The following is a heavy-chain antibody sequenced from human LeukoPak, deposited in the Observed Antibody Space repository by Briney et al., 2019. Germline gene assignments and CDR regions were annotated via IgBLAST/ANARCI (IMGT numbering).Heavy chain of an antibody. V-gene: IGHV4-39*01. CDR3: ARLDGDYYSDY. J-gene: IGHJ4*02. D-gene: IGHD4-17*01. CDR2: IYYSGST. Sequence: PSETLSLTCTVSGGSISSSSYYWGWIRQPPGKGLEWIGSIYYSGSTYYNPSLKSRVTISVDTSKNQFSQKLSSVTAADTAVYYCARLDGDYYSDYWGQGTLVTVSS. CDR1: GGSISSSSYY.